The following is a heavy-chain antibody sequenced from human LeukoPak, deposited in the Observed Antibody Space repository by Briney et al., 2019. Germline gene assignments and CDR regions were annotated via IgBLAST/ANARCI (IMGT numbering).Heavy chain of an antibody. D-gene: IGHD1-14*01. Sequence: SETLSLTCTLSGDSISSSGYCWGWIRQPPGKGLECVGVICYTGYTYYNPSLKSRVTISVDTSNNQCSLRLSSVTAADTAVYYCARHKSGIDWFDPWGQGTLVTVSS. CDR3: ARHKSGIDWFDP. J-gene: IGHJ5*02. CDR1: GDSISSSGYC. V-gene: IGHV4-39*01. CDR2: ICYTGYT.